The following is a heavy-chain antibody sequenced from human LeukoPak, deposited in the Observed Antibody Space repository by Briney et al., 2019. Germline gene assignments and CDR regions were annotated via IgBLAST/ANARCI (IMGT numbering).Heavy chain of an antibody. D-gene: IGHD3-9*01. CDR1: GDGVSSNSAA. V-gene: IGHV6-1*01. J-gene: IGHJ3*02. CDR2: TYYRSKWYS. Sequence: SQTLSLTCAISGDGVSSNSAAWNWIRQSPSRGLEWLGRTYYRSKWYSDYAVSVKSRITINPDTSKNQFSLQLNSVTPEDTAVYYCARVHDIPIKRAFDIWGQGTMVTVSS. CDR3: ARVHDIPIKRAFDI.